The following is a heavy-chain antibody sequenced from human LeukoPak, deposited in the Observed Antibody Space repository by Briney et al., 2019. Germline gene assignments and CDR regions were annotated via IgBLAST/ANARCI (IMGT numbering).Heavy chain of an antibody. CDR1: GFMFRSFE. J-gene: IGHJ4*02. CDR3: ALLAVASDFDY. V-gene: IGHV3-48*03. CDR2: ISSGASTM. Sequence: GGSLRLSCAASGFMFRSFEMYWVRQAPGKGLEWVAYISSGASTMYYADSVRGRFTISRDDAKNSLFLQMNSLRAEDTAVYYCALLAVASDFDYWGQGTLVTVSS. D-gene: IGHD6-19*01.